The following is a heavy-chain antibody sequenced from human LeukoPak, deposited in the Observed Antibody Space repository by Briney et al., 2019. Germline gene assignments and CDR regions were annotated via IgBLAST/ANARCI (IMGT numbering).Heavy chain of an antibody. CDR3: ARGRGGSYHRDNYFDY. Sequence: SETLSLTCAVYGGSFSGYYWSWIRQPPGKGLEWIGEINHSGSINYNPSLKSRVTISVDTSKNQFSLKLSSVTAADTAVYYCARGRGGSYHRDNYFDYWGQGTLVTVSS. V-gene: IGHV4-34*01. CDR1: GGSFSGYY. CDR2: INHSGSI. J-gene: IGHJ4*02. D-gene: IGHD1-26*01.